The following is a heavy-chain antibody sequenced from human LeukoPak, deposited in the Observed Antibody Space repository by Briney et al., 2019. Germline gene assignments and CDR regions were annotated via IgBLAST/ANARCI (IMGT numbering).Heavy chain of an antibody. CDR3: AKGTGIAVADPMGV. D-gene: IGHD6-19*01. CDR1: GFTFDDYA. Sequence: GGSLRLSCAASGFTFDDYAMHWVRQAPGKGLEWVSGISWNSGSIGYADSVKGRFTISRDNAKNSLYLQMNSLRAEDMALYYCAKGTGIAVADPMGVWGKGTTVTVSS. J-gene: IGHJ6*03. V-gene: IGHV3-9*03. CDR2: ISWNSGSI.